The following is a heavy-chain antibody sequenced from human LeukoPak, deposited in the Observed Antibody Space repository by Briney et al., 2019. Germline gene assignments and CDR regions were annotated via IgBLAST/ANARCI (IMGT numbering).Heavy chain of an antibody. D-gene: IGHD4/OR15-4a*01. Sequence: PGGSLRLSRAASGFTFSNYAMSWVRQAPGKGLEWVSAISGSGDVTYYADSVKGRFTISRDNSKNTLYLQMNGLRAEDTAMYYCAKVSLNMVNDAFDIWGQGTMVSVSS. J-gene: IGHJ3*02. CDR1: GFTFSNYA. V-gene: IGHV3-23*01. CDR2: ISGSGDVT. CDR3: AKVSLNMVNDAFDI.